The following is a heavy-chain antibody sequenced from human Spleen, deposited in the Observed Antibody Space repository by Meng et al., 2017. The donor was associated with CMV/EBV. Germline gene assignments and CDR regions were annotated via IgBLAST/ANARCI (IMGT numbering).Heavy chain of an antibody. J-gene: IGHJ4*02. D-gene: IGHD6-6*01. CDR2: IYYSGST. Sequence: SETLSLTCTVSGGSISSGDYYWSWIRQPPGKGLEWIGYIYYSGSTYYNPSLKSRVTISVDTSKNQFSLKLSSVTAADTAVYYCARVLIEYSSSSPYDYWGQGTLVTVSS. CDR1: GGSISSGDYY. V-gene: IGHV4-30-4*08. CDR3: ARVLIEYSSSSPYDY.